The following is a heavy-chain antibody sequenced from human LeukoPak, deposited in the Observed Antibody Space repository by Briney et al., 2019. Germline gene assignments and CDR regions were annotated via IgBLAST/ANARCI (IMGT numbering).Heavy chain of an antibody. D-gene: IGHD2-15*01. V-gene: IGHV4-59*01. CDR3: ARGRGFPDL. J-gene: IGHJ2*01. CDR1: GCSISGYY. Sequence: SETLSLTCTVTGCSISGYYFYWIRQPPGKGLEWIGYVHYSGSTNYNPSLKSRLTIAIDQSKNQLSLKLSTVTGADPAVYFCARGRGFPDLWGRGTLVTVS. CDR2: VHYSGST.